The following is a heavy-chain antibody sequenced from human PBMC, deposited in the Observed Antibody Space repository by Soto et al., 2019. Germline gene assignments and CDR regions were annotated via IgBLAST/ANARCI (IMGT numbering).Heavy chain of an antibody. V-gene: IGHV1-18*04. J-gene: IGHJ4*02. CDR2: ISVYSGDK. Sequence: ASEKVSCKASGYTFTMSGISCVRQAPAQAREGMGWISVYSGDKYYVRKLRDRVKLTVDTPGGAACMELRSLNSDETGVYYCTRERCTGTTCYSSYYWGQGTLVTVSS. D-gene: IGHD2-2*01. CDR1: GYTFTMSG. CDR3: TRERCTGTTCYSSYY.